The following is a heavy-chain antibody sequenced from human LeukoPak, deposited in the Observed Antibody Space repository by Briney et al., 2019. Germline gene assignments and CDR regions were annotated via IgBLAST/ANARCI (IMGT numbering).Heavy chain of an antibody. CDR3: AKDNYYGDYEVTSIFGVD. J-gene: IGHJ4*02. V-gene: IGHV3-30*02. Sequence: GGPLRLSCAASGFTFSSHGMHWVRQAPGRGLEWVAFIRYDGINEYYADSMKGRFTISRDNSKNTLYLQMNSLRAEDTAVYYCAKDNYYGDYEVTSIFGVDWGQGTLVTVSS. CDR1: GFTFSSHG. CDR2: IRYDGINE. D-gene: IGHD4-17*01.